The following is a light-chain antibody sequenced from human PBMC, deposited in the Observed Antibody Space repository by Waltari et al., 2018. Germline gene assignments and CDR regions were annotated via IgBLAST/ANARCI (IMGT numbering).Light chain of an antibody. CDR3: QQFNSYSWT. V-gene: IGKV1-5*03. CDR2: RAS. Sequence: DIQLTQSQSTLSASVGDRVTITCRASQNILRYLAWYQQKPGKAPELLIYRASNLQSGVPSRFSGSGSGTEFTLTISGLQPDDSATYYCQQFNSYSWTFGQGTKVEIK. CDR1: QNILRY. J-gene: IGKJ1*01.